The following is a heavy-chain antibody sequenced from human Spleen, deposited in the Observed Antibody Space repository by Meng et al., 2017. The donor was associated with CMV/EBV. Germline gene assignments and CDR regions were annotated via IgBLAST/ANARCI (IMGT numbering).Heavy chain of an antibody. Sequence: SVKVSCKASVGTFSSYAISWVRQAPGKGLEWMGGIIPIFGTANYAQKFQGRVTITTDESTSTAYMELSSLRSEDTAAYYCARDRGHYYDGSGYLGYWGQGTLVTVSS. D-gene: IGHD3-22*01. CDR2: IIPIFGTA. J-gene: IGHJ4*02. V-gene: IGHV1-69*05. CDR3: ARDRGHYYDGSGYLGY. CDR1: VGTFSSYA.